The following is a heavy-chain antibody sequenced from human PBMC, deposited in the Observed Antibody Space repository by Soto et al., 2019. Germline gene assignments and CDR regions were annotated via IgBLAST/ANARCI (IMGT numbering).Heavy chain of an antibody. V-gene: IGHV4-59*01. Sequence: PSETLSLACNVSGASNDTYYWNWIRQSPGKGVEWIGYISDGGSTIYNPSLESRVSISLDTSKKQVSLKLSSVSAADTAIYFCAGYCSSSICDEDHYFALEVWGQGTTVTVSS. CDR3: AGYCSSSICDEDHYFALEV. J-gene: IGHJ6*02. CDR1: GASNDTYY. D-gene: IGHD2-2*01. CDR2: ISDGGST.